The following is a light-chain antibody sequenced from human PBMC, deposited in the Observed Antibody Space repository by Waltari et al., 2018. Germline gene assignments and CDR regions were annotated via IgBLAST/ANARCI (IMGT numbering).Light chain of an antibody. CDR1: SVHSSSA. CDR2: RNSYGSH. Sequence: QLVLTQSPSASASLGASVKLTCTLSSVHSSSAIAWHQQPPDKGPRYFMKRNSYGSHSKGDGIPDRFSGSRSGAERYLTISSLQSEDEADYYCQTWGTGIVVFGGGTKLTVL. J-gene: IGLJ2*01. CDR3: QTWGTGIVV. V-gene: IGLV4-69*01.